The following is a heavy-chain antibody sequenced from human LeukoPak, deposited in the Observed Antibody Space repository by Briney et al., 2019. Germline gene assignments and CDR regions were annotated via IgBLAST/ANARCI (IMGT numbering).Heavy chain of an antibody. V-gene: IGHV3-21*01. J-gene: IGHJ4*02. CDR2: ISSSSSYI. CDR3: ARDRTAHRPSDSNDY. Sequence: GGSPRLSCAASGFTFSSYSMNWVRQAPGKGLEWVSSISSSSSYIHYADSVKGRFTISRDNAKNSLYLQMNSLRAEDTAVYYCARDRTAHRPSDSNDYWGQGTLVTVSS. CDR1: GFTFSSYS. D-gene: IGHD5-18*01.